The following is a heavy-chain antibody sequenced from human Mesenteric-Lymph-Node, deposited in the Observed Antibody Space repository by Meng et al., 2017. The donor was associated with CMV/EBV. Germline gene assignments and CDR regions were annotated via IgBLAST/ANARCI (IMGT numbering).Heavy chain of an antibody. V-gene: IGHV4-59*01. Sequence: GSLRLSCTVSGGSISSYYWSWIRQPPGKGLEWIGYIYYSGSTNYNPSLKSRVTISVDTSKNQFSLKLSSVTAADTAVYYCARGYGSGSYYSRGSYGMDVWGQGTKVTVSS. CDR1: GGSISSYY. CDR2: IYYSGST. CDR3: ARGYGSGSYYSRGSYGMDV. D-gene: IGHD3-10*01. J-gene: IGHJ6*02.